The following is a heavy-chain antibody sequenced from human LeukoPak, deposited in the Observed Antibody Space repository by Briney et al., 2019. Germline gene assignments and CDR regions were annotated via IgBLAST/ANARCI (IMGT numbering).Heavy chain of an antibody. CDR2: IYTSGST. Sequence: PSETLSLTCTVSGGSISSYYWSWIRQPAGKGLEWIGRIYTSGSTNYNPSLKSRVTMSVDTSKNQFSLKLSSVTAADTAVYYCARDRIDYSNYEWYFDLWGRGPLVTVSS. CDR3: ARDRIDYSNYEWYFDL. D-gene: IGHD4-11*01. V-gene: IGHV4-4*07. J-gene: IGHJ2*01. CDR1: GGSISSYY.